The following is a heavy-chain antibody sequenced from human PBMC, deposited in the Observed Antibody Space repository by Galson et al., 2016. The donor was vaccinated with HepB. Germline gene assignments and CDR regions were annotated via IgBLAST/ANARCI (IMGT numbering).Heavy chain of an antibody. CDR2: IVVGSGDT. CDR1: GFTFSDSA. V-gene: IGHV1-58*01. J-gene: IGHJ6*02. Sequence: SVKVSCKASGFTFSDSAVQWVRQARGQRLEWIGWIVVGSGDTDYAQKLEERVTITRDLSRSTAFMEVTSLRFEDTAVYYCAARNVKGDVWGQGTTVTVSS. D-gene: IGHD1-14*01. CDR3: AARNVKGDV.